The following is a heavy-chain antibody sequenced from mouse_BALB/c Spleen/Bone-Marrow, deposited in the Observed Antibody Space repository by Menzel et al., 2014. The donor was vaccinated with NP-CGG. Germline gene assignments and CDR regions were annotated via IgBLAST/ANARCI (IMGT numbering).Heavy chain of an antibody. CDR3: ARNFYGSSYFDY. D-gene: IGHD1-1*01. J-gene: IGHJ2*01. V-gene: IGHV1-67*01. Sequence: VQLQQSGPEQVRPGVSVKLSCKGSGYTFTAYAMHWVKQSHAKSLEWIGLISTYSGNTHYNQNFKGKATMTVDKSSSTAYMELARLTSEDSAIYYCARNFYGSSYFDYWGQGTTLTVSS. CDR1: GYTFTAYA. CDR2: ISTYSGNT.